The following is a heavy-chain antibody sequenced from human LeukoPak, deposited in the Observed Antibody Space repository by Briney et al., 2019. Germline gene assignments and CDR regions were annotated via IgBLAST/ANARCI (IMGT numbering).Heavy chain of an antibody. V-gene: IGHV3-74*01. J-gene: IGHJ4*02. D-gene: IGHD3-3*01. CDR3: ASLPVITIFGVVIDY. CDR2: INSDGSST. CDR1: GFTFSSHW. Sequence: HPGGSLRLSCATSGFTFSSHWMHWVRQAPGKGLVWFSRINSDGSSTSYADSVKGRFTISRDNAKNTLYLQMNSLRAEDTAVYYCASLPVITIFGVVIDYWGQGTLVTVSS.